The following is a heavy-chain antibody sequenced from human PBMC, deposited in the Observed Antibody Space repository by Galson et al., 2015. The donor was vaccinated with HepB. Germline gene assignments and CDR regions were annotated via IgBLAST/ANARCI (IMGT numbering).Heavy chain of an antibody. V-gene: IGHV3-30*04. CDR3: AREARTIFGVGEFDY. J-gene: IGHJ4*02. CDR2: ISYDGSNK. D-gene: IGHD3-3*01. Sequence: SLRLSCAASGFTFSSYAMHWVRQAPGKGLEWVAVISYDGSNKYYADSVKGRFTISRDNSKNTLYLQMNSLRAEDTAVYYCAREARTIFGVGEFDYWGQGTLVTVSS. CDR1: GFTFSSYA.